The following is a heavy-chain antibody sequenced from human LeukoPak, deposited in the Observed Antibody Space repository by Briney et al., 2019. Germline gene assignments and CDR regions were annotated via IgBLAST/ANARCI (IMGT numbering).Heavy chain of an antibody. Sequence: ASVKVSCKASGYTFTSYYMHWVRQAPGQGLEWMGIINPSGGSTSYAQKFQGRVTMTRDTSTSTVYMELSSLRSEDTAVYYCARGSGDVRGDEGYSYFDYWGQGTLVTVSS. D-gene: IGHD5-18*01. CDR1: GYTFTSYY. J-gene: IGHJ4*02. V-gene: IGHV1-46*01. CDR3: ARGSGDVRGDEGYSYFDY. CDR2: INPSGGST.